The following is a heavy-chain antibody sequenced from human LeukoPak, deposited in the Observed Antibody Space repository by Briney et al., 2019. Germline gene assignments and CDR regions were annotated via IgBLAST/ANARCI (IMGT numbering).Heavy chain of an antibody. D-gene: IGHD4-17*01. CDR3: ARSDTVTIFDY. V-gene: IGHV2-70*11. CDR2: YEWTDNR. J-gene: IGHJ4*02. CDR1: GFSLNTRGIC. Sequence: SGPALVKPTQTLTLTCTFSGFSLNTRGICVHWIRQPLGQAPEWLGRYEWTDNRYYNSSLKTRPNASYVNSTNQVVLTMANMDPVDTATYYCARSDTVTIFDYWGQGILVTVSS.